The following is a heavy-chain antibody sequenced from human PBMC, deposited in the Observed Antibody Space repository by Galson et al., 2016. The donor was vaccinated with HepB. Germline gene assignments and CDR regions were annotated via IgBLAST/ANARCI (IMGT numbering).Heavy chain of an antibody. Sequence: SLRLSCAASGFAFSTYSMAWVRQAPGKGLEWVANIKQDGSVKNYVDSVKGRFTISRDNAKNSLHLQMDSLRAEDTAIYYCARDTTYYDSGTYFDAFDIWGQGTMVTVSS. CDR2: IKQDGSVK. CDR3: ARDTTYYDSGTYFDAFDI. J-gene: IGHJ3*02. V-gene: IGHV3-7*03. D-gene: IGHD3-10*01. CDR1: GFAFSTYS.